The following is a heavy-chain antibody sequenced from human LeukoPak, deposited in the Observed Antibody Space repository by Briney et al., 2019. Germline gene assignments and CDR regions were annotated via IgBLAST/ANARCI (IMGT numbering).Heavy chain of an antibody. V-gene: IGHV4-4*02. J-gene: IGHJ4*02. CDR2: IYHSGST. Sequence: GSLRLSCAASEFTVSSNYMSWVRQSPGKGLEWIGEIYHSGSTNYNPSLKSRVTISVDKSKNQFSLKLSSVTAADTAVYYCAGSGYYCFDYWGQGILVTVSS. CDR1: EFTVSSNY. CDR3: AGSGYYCFDY. D-gene: IGHD2-8*01.